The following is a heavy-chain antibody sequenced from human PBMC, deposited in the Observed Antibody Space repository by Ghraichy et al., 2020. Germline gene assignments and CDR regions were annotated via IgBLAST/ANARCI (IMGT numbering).Heavy chain of an antibody. Sequence: SETLSLTCAVYGGSFSGYYWSWIRQRPGKGLEWIGEINHSGSTNYNPSLKSRVTISLDTSKNQFSLKLSSVTDADTAVYFCARVPLTHAYSYYTMDVWGQGTTVTVSS. D-gene: IGHD2-21*02. CDR3: ARVPLTHAYSYYTMDV. CDR2: INHSGST. V-gene: IGHV4-34*01. CDR1: GGSFSGYY. J-gene: IGHJ6*02.